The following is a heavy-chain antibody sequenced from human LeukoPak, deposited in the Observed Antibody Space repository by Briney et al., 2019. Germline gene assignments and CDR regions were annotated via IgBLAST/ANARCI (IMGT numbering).Heavy chain of an antibody. J-gene: IGHJ6*02. V-gene: IGHV3-33*06. Sequence: PGKSLRLSCAASGFTFRSHGMHWVRQAPGKGLQWVGVIWYDGSNSYYADSVKGRFTISRDNSKNTLYLQMNSLRAEDTAVYYCAKAGYCSSTSCYRNHGMDVWGQGTTVTVFS. CDR2: IWYDGSNS. CDR3: AKAGYCSSTSCYRNHGMDV. CDR1: GFTFRSHG. D-gene: IGHD2-2*02.